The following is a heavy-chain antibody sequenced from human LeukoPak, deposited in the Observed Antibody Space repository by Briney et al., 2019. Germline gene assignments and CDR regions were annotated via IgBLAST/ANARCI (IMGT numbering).Heavy chain of an antibody. CDR3: ARIRGEMAIHDY. Sequence: SGPALAQPTQPLRLHCNFSGFSLTTTGMCVSWIRQPPGKALEWLALIDSHDDKYYSTSLKTRLTISKDTSKNQVVLTMTKLDPVDTATYYCARIRGEMAIHDYWGEGTLVTVSS. CDR2: IDSHDDK. CDR1: GFSLTTTGMC. V-gene: IGHV2-70*01. D-gene: IGHD5-24*01. J-gene: IGHJ4*02.